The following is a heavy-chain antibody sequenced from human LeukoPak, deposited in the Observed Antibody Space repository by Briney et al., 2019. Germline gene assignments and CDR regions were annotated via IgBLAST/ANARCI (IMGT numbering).Heavy chain of an antibody. D-gene: IGHD1-26*01. CDR2: IESNASRT. CDR1: GFTLSDHW. CDR3: AKGVGSIGSWYYFDY. J-gene: IGHJ4*02. V-gene: IGHV3-74*03. Sequence: PGGSLRLSCVASGFTLSDHWMFWVRQGPGRGLAHVSRIESNASRTTYADSVKGRFTISRDNSKNTLFLQMNSLRPEDTTVYYCAKGVGSIGSWYYFDYWGQGTLVTVSS.